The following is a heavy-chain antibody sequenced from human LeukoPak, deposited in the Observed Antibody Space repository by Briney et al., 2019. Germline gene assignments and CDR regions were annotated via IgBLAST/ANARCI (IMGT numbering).Heavy chain of an antibody. CDR1: GFNFNLFW. V-gene: IGHV3-7*05. D-gene: IGHD1-1*01. CDR3: ARGWNGFDY. CDR2: IRQDGSEK. Sequence: GGSLRLSCAASGFNFNLFWMTWVRQAPGKGLQWVANIRQDGSEKYYVDSVKGRFTISRDDAKKTLYLQMNSLRAEDTVVYYCARGWNGFDYWGQGTLVTVSS. J-gene: IGHJ4*02.